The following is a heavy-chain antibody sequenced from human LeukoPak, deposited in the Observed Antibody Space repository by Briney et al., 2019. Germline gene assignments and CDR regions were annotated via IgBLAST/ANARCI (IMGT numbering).Heavy chain of an antibody. CDR2: ISAYNGNT. CDR3: ARGSGAVTTYGYYYMDV. V-gene: IGHV1-18*01. J-gene: IGHJ6*03. D-gene: IGHD4-17*01. CDR1: GYTFTSYG. Sequence: GASVKVSCTASGYTFTSYGISWVRQAPGQGLEWMGWISAYNGNTNYAQKLQGRVTMTTDTSTSTAYMELSSLRSEDTAVYYCARGSGAVTTYGYYYMDVWGKGTTVTVSS.